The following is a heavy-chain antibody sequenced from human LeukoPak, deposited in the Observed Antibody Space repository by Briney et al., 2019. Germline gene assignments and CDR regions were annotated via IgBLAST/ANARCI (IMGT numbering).Heavy chain of an antibody. J-gene: IGHJ4*02. D-gene: IGHD4-17*01. CDR3: ARLSTVTTSFDY. CDR2: IYTSGTT. V-gene: IGHV4-4*07. CDR1: GGSISSYY. Sequence: SETLSLTRTVSGGSISSYYWSWIRQPAGKGLEWIGRIYTSGTTHYNPSLKSRVTMSVDTSKNQFSLKLSSVTAADTAVYYCARLSTVTTSFDYWGQGTLVTVSS.